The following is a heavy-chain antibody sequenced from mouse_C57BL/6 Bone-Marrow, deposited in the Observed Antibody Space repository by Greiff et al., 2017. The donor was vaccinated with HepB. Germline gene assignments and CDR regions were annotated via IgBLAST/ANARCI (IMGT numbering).Heavy chain of an antibody. J-gene: IGHJ2*01. CDR1: GYTFTSYW. V-gene: IGHV1-50*01. D-gene: IGHD5-5*01. CDR3: APYLGY. Sequence: QLQQPGAELVKPGASVKLSCKASGYTFTSYWMQWVKQRPGQGLEWIGEIDPSDSYTNYNQKFKGKATLTVDTSSSTAYMQLSSLTSEDSAVYYCAPYLGYWGQGTTLTVSS. CDR2: IDPSDSYT.